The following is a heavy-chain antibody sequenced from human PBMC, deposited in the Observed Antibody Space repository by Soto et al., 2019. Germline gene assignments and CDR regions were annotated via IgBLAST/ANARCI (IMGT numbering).Heavy chain of an antibody. CDR2: IYSGGST. J-gene: IGHJ4*02. Sequence: GGSLRLSCAASGFTVSINYMSWVRQAPGKGLEWVSVIYSGGSTYYADSVKGRFTISRHNSKNTLYLLMNSLRAEDTAVYYCARDFRPPYGVRYFDYWGQGTLVTVSS. CDR3: ARDFRPPYGVRYFDY. D-gene: IGHD4-17*01. V-gene: IGHV3-53*04. CDR1: GFTVSINY.